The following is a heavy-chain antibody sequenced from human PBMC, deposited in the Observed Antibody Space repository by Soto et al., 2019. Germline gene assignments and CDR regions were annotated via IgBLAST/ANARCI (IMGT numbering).Heavy chain of an antibody. CDR2: RYHIGIT. CDR3: ARDPRTYDNSEN. CDR1: GGSISSSFW. Sequence: QVHLRESCPGLVRPSGTWSLTCAVSGGSISSSFWWTWVRQPPGKGLEWIGERYHIGITHYNPSLKSRVNIAVDKSTNQFSLKLNSVTAADTAVYYCARDPRTYDNSENWGQGILVTVSS. D-gene: IGHD3-9*01. J-gene: IGHJ4*02. V-gene: IGHV4-4*02.